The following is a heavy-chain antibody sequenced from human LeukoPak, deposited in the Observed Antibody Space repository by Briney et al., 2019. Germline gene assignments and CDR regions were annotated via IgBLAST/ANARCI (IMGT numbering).Heavy chain of an antibody. CDR2: INTNTWNP. CDR1: GYTFTSYA. D-gene: IGHD6-13*01. CDR3: ARESRTAGIAAAGTDQGWFDP. Sequence: GASVKVSCKASGYTFTSYAMNWVRQAPGQGLEWMGWINTNTWNPTYAQGFTGRFVFSLDTSVSTAYLQISSLKAEGTAVYYCARESRTAGIAAAGTDQGWFDPWGQGTLVTVSS. V-gene: IGHV7-4-1*02. J-gene: IGHJ5*02.